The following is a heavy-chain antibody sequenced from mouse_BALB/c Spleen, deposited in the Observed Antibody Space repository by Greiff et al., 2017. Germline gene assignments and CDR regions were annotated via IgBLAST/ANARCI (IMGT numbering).Heavy chain of an antibody. J-gene: IGHJ4*01. D-gene: IGHD1-1*01. CDR2: IYPSDSYT. V-gene: IGHV1-69*02. Sequence: QVQLKQPGAELVRPGASVKLSCKASGYTFTSYWINWVKQRPGQGLEWIGNIYPSDSYTNYNQKFKDKATLTVDKSSSTAYMQLSSPTSEDSAVYYCTRYLYGSSYGDAMDYWGQGTSVTVSS. CDR1: GYTFTSYW. CDR3: TRYLYGSSYGDAMDY.